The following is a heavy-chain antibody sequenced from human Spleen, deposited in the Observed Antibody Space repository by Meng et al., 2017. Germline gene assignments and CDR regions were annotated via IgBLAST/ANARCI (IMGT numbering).Heavy chain of an antibody. CDR2: IRWDGSNK. Sequence: GESLKISCVVSGFTLDDYAIHWVRQAPGKGLEWVSGIRWDGSNKYYADSVKGRFTISRDNSKNTLYLQMNSLRAEDTAVYYCARDGRDSSGYYLSDYWGQGTLVTVSS. J-gene: IGHJ4*02. V-gene: IGHV3-30*04. CDR1: GFTLDDYA. CDR3: ARDGRDSSGYYLSDY. D-gene: IGHD3-22*01.